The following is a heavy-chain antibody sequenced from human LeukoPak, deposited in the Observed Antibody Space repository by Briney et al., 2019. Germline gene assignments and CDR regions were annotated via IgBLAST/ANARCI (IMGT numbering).Heavy chain of an antibody. CDR1: GFTFSSYG. CDR2: IRYDGSNK. D-gene: IGHD2-21*01. CDR3: AKEDCGGDCRSYYFDY. V-gene: IGHV3-30*02. J-gene: IGHJ4*02. Sequence: GGSLRLSYAASGFTFSSYGMHWVRQAPGKGLEWVAFIRYDGSNKYYADSVKGRFTIPRDNSKNTLYLQMNSLRAEDTAVYYCAKEDCGGDCRSYYFDYWGQGTLVTVSS.